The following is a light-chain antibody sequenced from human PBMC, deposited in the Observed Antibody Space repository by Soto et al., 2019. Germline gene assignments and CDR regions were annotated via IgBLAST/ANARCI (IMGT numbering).Light chain of an antibody. CDR1: QSISSW. CDR3: QPYTIWWT. V-gene: IGKV1-5*03. CDR2: KAS. J-gene: IGKJ2*02. Sequence: DIQMTQSPSTLSASVGDRVTITCRASQSISSWLAWYQQKPGKAPKLLIYKASSLESGVPSRFSGSGSVTEVSLTISSLQPDAFATSYSQPYTIWWTFGQGTKREIK.